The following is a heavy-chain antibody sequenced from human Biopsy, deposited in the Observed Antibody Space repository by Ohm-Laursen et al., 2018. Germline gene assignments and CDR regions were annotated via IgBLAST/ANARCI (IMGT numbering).Heavy chain of an antibody. J-gene: IGHJ6*02. V-gene: IGHV3-30*18. CDR1: GFTFSNSG. CDR3: AKDKGTFNFYYYGMDV. D-gene: IGHD2/OR15-2a*01. CDR2: ISYDGSKT. Sequence: SLRLSCSAPGFTFSNSGMHWVRQAPGKGLEWVAAISYDGSKTDYGDSVKGRLNISRDNSKDTLDLQMSSLRVEDTAVYFCAKDKGTFNFYYYGMDVWGQGTTVTVSS.